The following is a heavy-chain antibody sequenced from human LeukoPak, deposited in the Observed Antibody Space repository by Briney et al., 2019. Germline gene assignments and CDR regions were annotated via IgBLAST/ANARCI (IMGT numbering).Heavy chain of an antibody. CDR2: ISGSGGST. CDR1: GFTFSSCS. V-gene: IGHV3-23*01. J-gene: IGHJ4*02. Sequence: GGSLRLSCAASGFTFSSCSMSWDRQAPGKGLEWVSSISGSGGSTYYADSVKGLFTISRDNSKNTLYLQMNSLRAGDTAVYYCAKECKEIYSYGLFDYWGQGTLVTVSS. D-gene: IGHD5-18*01. CDR3: AKECKEIYSYGLFDY.